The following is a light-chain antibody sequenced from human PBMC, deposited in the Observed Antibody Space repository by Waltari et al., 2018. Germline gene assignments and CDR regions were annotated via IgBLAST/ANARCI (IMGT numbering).Light chain of an antibody. CDR3: QQYNNWSLT. CDR1: QSVSSN. CDR2: GAS. Sequence: GRASQSVSSNLAWYQQKPGQAPRLLIYGASTRATGIPARFSGSGSGTEFTLTISSLQSEDFAVYYCQQYNNWSLTFGGGTKVEIK. J-gene: IGKJ4*01. V-gene: IGKV3-15*01.